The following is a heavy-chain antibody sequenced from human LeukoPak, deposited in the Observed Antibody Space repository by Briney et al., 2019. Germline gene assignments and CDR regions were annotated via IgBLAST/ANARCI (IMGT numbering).Heavy chain of an antibody. CDR3: ARGKPTPADDAFDI. V-gene: IGHV4-34*01. J-gene: IGHJ3*02. CDR1: GGSFSGYY. Sequence: SETLSLTCAVYGGSFSGYYWSWLRQPPGKGLEWIGEINHSGSTNYNPSLKSRVTISVDTSKNQFSLKLSSVTAADTAVYYCARGKPTPADDAFDIWGQGTMVTVSS. CDR2: INHSGST.